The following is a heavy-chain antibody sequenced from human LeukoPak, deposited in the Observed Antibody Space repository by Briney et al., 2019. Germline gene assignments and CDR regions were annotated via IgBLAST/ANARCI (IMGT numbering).Heavy chain of an antibody. Sequence: SETLSLTCAVYGGSFSGYYWSWIRQPPGKGLEWIGEINHSGSTNYNPSLKSRVTISVDTSKKQFSLKLSSVTAADTAVYYCARDTSGDYYYGMDVWGQGTTVTVSS. D-gene: IGHD2-21*01. CDR3: ARDTSGDYYYGMDV. CDR2: INHSGST. V-gene: IGHV4-34*01. J-gene: IGHJ6*02. CDR1: GGSFSGYY.